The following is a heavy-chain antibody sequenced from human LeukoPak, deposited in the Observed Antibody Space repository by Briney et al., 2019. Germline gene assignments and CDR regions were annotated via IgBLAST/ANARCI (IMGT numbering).Heavy chain of an antibody. J-gene: IGHJ4*02. CDR3: ARVHAQGRFESGYFDY. CDR1: GFTFSSYW. V-gene: IGHV3-7*04. CDR2: IKQDGSEK. D-gene: IGHD1-26*01. Sequence: GGSLRLSCAAPGFTFSSYWMSWVRQAPGKGLEWVANIKQDGSEKYYVDSVKGRFTISRDNAKNSLYLQMNSLRAEDTAVYYCARVHAQGRFESGYFDYWGQGTLVTVSS.